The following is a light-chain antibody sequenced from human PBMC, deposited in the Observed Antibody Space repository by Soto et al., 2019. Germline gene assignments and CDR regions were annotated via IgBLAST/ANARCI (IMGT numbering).Light chain of an antibody. CDR1: QSISSY. J-gene: IGKJ5*01. CDR2: KAS. CDR3: QQRNSWPPTFT. V-gene: IGKV1-39*01. Sequence: DIQITQSPSSRPASVGDRVPITCRASQSISSYLNWYQQKPGKAPKLLIYKASTLKSGVPSRFSGSGSGTEFTRTSSSLEPEDFAVSYCQQRNSWPPTFTFGQGTRLEIK.